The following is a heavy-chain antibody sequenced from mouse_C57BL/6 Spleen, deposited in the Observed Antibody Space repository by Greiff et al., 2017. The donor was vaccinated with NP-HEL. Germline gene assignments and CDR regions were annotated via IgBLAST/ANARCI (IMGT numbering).Heavy chain of an antibody. V-gene: IGHV1-7*01. CDR2: INPSSGYT. D-gene: IGHD1-1*01. CDR3: ARYVLPGAFAY. CDR1: GYTFTSYW. Sequence: VQLQQSGAELAKPGASVKLSCKASGYTFTSYWMHWVKQRPGQGLEWIGYINPSSGYTKYNQKFKDKATLTADKSYSTAYMQLSSLTYEEAAVYYCARYVLPGAFAYWGQGTLVTVSA. J-gene: IGHJ3*01.